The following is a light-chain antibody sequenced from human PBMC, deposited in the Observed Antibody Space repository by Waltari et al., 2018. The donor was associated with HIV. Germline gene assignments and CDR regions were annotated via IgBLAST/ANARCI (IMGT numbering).Light chain of an antibody. CDR2: EVD. J-gene: IGLJ2*01. Sequence: SDLTQPASLSGFLGPSITISCTGGDRAVGFYNFISWYQQQPGKVPKPFLYEVDTRASGIPGRFSGSKSGNTASLTISGLQIEDEGLYFCASYTADDTILFGGGTTVTVL. V-gene: IGLV2-14*01. CDR3: ASYTADDTIL. CDR1: DRAVGFYNF.